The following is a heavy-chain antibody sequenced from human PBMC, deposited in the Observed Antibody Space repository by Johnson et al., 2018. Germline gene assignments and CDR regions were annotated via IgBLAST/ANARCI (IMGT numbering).Heavy chain of an antibody. CDR3: ASEMGIIRANYYYYGMDV. D-gene: IGHD3-3*01. J-gene: IGHJ6*02. CDR1: GFTFSSYG. Sequence: QVQLVQSGGGVVQPGRSXRLSCAASGFTFSSYGMHWVRQAPGKGLEWVAVISYDGSNKYYADSVKGRFTISRDNSKNTLYLQMNSLRAEDTAVYYCASEMGIIRANYYYYGMDVWGQGTTVTVSS. CDR2: ISYDGSNK. V-gene: IGHV3-30*03.